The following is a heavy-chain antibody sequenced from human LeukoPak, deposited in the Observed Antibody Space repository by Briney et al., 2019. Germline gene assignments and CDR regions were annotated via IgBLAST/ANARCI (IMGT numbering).Heavy chain of an antibody. D-gene: IGHD5-18*01. CDR3: ARVGYSYGYSFDY. V-gene: IGHV3-48*03. Sequence: PGGSLRLSCGGSGFTLSSYEMNWVRQAPGKGLEWVSYISSSGSTIYYADSVKGRFTISRDNAKNSLYLQMNSLRAEDTAAYYCARVGYSYGYSFDYWGQGTLVTVSS. J-gene: IGHJ4*02. CDR1: GFTLSSYE. CDR2: ISSSGSTI.